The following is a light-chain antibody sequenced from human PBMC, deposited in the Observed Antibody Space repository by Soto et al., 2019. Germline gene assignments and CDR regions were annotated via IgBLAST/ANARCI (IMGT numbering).Light chain of an antibody. J-gene: IGLJ1*01. Sequence: QSALTQPPSASGSPGQSVTISCTGTSTDVGSYSYVSWYQRHPGKAPKLIIYEVNKRPSGVPDRFSGSKSGNTASLTVSGLQAEDEADYYCSSYLNYNSEVFGTGTKVTVL. CDR3: SSYLNYNSEV. CDR1: STDVGSYSY. V-gene: IGLV2-8*01. CDR2: EVN.